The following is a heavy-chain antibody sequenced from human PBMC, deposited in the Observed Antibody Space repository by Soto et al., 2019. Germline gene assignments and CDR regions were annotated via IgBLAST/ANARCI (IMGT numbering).Heavy chain of an antibody. CDR2: IIPIFGTA. Sequence: GASVKVSCKASGGTFSSYAISWVRQAPGQGLEWMGGIIPIFGTANYAQKFQGRVTITADESTSTAYMELSSLRSEDTAVYYCASYEVPAAMDYYYYGMDVWGQGTTVTVSS. J-gene: IGHJ6*02. V-gene: IGHV1-69*13. CDR1: GGTFSSYA. D-gene: IGHD2-2*01. CDR3: ASYEVPAAMDYYYYGMDV.